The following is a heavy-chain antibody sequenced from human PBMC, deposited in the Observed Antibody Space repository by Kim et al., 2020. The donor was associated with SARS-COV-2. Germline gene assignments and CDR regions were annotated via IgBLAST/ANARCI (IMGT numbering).Heavy chain of an antibody. CDR3: ARGRGWFDP. D-gene: IGHD3-10*01. Sequence: STIYYADSVKGRFTISRDNAKNSLYLQMNSLRAEDTAVYYCARGRGWFDPWGQGTLVTVSS. V-gene: IGHV3-48*04. CDR2: STI. J-gene: IGHJ5*02.